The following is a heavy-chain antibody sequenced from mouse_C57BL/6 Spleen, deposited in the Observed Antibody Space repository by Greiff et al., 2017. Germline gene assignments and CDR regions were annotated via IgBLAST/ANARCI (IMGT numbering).Heavy chain of an antibody. CDR2: ISSGGDYI. CDR1: GFTFSSYA. J-gene: IGHJ2*01. V-gene: IGHV5-9-1*02. D-gene: IGHD1-1*01. CDR3: TRDGSSFYFDY. Sequence: KVVESGEGLVKPGGSLKLSCAASGFTFSSYAMSWVRQTPEKRLEWVAYISSGGDYIYYADTVKGRFTISRDNARNTLYLQMSSLKSEDTAMYYCTRDGSSFYFDYWGQGTTLTVSS.